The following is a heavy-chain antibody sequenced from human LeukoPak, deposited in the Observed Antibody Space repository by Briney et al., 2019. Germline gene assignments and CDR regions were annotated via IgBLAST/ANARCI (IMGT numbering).Heavy chain of an antibody. J-gene: IGHJ4*02. Sequence: ASVKVSCKASGYTFTGHYVHWVRQAPGQGLESMGWINPNTGDTNYAKKFQGRVTMTRDTSISTAYMELSSLGSDDTAVYYCARNPGLRIGTTNDYWGQGTLVTVSS. V-gene: IGHV1-2*02. CDR3: ARNPGLRIGTTNDY. D-gene: IGHD2-2*01. CDR1: GYTFTGHY. CDR2: INPNTGDT.